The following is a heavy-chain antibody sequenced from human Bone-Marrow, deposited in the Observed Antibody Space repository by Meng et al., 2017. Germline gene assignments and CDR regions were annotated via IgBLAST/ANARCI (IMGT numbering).Heavy chain of an antibody. J-gene: IGHJ4*02. D-gene: IGHD3-9*01. V-gene: IGHV1-24*01. Sequence: QGQLVQSGAGGKKPGASVKVSCKVSGYTLTELSMHWVRQAPGKGLEWMGGFDPEDGETIYAQKFQGRVTMTEDTSTDTAYMELSSLRSEDTAVYYCATTVLRYFDWLLGTFDYWGQGTLVTVSS. CDR2: FDPEDGET. CDR3: ATTVLRYFDWLLGTFDY. CDR1: GYTLTELS.